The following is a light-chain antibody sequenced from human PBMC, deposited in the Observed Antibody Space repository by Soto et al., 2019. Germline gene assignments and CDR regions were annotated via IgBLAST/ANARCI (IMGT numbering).Light chain of an antibody. CDR3: QQYGDSPYT. CDR1: QSVRSRY. V-gene: IGKV3-20*01. CDR2: DAS. J-gene: IGKJ2*01. Sequence: EFVVTQSPGTLSLSLVERATLSCRTSQSVRSRYLAWYQQKPGQAPTLLIYDASSRPGGIPDRFIGSGSGTDFTLTISRLEPEDFAVYYCQQYGDSPYTFGQGTKVDIK.